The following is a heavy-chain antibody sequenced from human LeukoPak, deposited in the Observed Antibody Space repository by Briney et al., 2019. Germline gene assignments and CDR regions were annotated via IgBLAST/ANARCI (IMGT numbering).Heavy chain of an antibody. Sequence: GGSLRLSCAASGFTFSSYWMTWVRQAPGKGLEWVASIKQDGSDKYYVDSVKGRFTISSDNAKNSVYLQMNSLRVEDTAVFYCARDSGTGWNDWGQGTLVTVSS. V-gene: IGHV3-7*01. CDR1: GFTFSSYW. CDR3: ARDSGTGWND. D-gene: IGHD3/OR15-3a*01. CDR2: IKQDGSDK. J-gene: IGHJ4*02.